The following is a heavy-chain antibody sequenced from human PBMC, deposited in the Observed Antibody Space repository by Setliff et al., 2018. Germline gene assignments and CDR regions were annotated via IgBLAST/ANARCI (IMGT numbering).Heavy chain of an antibody. V-gene: IGHV4-4*07. D-gene: IGHD6-19*01. J-gene: IGHJ6*03. CDR3: AREQWLDPPGYYYMDV. CDR1: GGSISSYY. CDR2: IYIGGSA. Sequence: SETLSLTCTVSGGSISSYYWSWIRQPAGKGLEWIGHIYIGGSANYNPSLKSRVTMSIDTSKNQFSLKLNSATAADMAVYYCAREQWLDPPGYYYMDVWAKGTTGTVSS.